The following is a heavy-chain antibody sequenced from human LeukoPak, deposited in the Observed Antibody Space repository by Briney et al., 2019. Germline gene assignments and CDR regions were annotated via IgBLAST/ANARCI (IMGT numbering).Heavy chain of an antibody. CDR1: GFTFSSYG. CDR3: ASSGNYRFGY. J-gene: IGHJ4*02. V-gene: IGHV3-30*03. CDR2: ISYDGSNK. Sequence: GGSLRLSCAASGFTFSSYGMHWVRQAPGKGLEWVAVISYDGSNKYYADSVKGRFTISRDNSKNTLYLQMNSLRDEDTAVYYCASSGNYRFGYWGQGTLVTVSS. D-gene: IGHD1-26*01.